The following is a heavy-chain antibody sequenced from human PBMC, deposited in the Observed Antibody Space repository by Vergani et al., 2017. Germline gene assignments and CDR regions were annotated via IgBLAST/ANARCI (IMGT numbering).Heavy chain of an antibody. J-gene: IGHJ4*02. CDR3: ASGTSQGTYYYDSSGYVY. D-gene: IGHD3-22*01. CDR1: GGTFSSYA. Sequence: QVQLVQSGAEVKKPGSSVKVSCKASGGTFSSYAISWVRQAPGQGLEWMGRIIPIFGTANYAQKFQGRVTITAAESTSTAYMGLSSLRSEDTAVYYCASGTSQGTYYYDSSGYVYWGQGTLVTVSS. CDR2: IIPIFGTA. V-gene: IGHV1-69*13.